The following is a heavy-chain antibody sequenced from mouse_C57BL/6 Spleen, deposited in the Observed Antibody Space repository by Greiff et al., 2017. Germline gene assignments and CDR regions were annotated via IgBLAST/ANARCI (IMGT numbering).Heavy chain of an antibody. J-gene: IGHJ4*01. CDR3: ARLRGDYDGGYAMDY. D-gene: IGHD2-4*01. CDR1: GFTFSSYG. Sequence: EVKLVESGGDLVKPGGSLKLSCAASGFTFSSYGMSWVRQTPDKRLEWVATISSGGSYTYYPDSVKGRFTISRDNAKNTLYLQMSSLKSEDTAMYYCARLRGDYDGGYAMDYWGQGTSVTVSS. V-gene: IGHV5-6*01. CDR2: ISSGGSYT.